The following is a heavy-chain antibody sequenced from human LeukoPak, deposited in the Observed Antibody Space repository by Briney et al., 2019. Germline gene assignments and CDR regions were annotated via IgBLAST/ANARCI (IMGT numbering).Heavy chain of an antibody. D-gene: IGHD2-15*01. CDR1: GFTFSSYS. J-gene: IGHJ4*02. CDR2: ISSSSSYI. V-gene: IGHV3-21*01. CDR3: ARVWALVVAATGEFDY. Sequence: GGSLRLSCAASGFTFSSYSMNWGRQAPGKGLEWVSSISSSSSYIYYADSVKGRFTISRDNAKNSLYLQMNSLRAEDTAVYYCARVWALVVAATGEFDYWGQGTLVTVSS.